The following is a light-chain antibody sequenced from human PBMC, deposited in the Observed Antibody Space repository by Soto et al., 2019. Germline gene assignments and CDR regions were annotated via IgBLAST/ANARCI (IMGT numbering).Light chain of an antibody. J-gene: IGKJ1*01. CDR1: QSVNNY. CDR3: QQRSNWPRT. Sequence: EIVLTHSPATLSLSPGERAILSCRASQSVNNYLAWYQQKPGQPPRLLIYDASNRATGIPARFRGSGSGTDFTLTISSLEPEDFALYYCQQRSNWPRTFGQGTKVEIK. CDR2: DAS. V-gene: IGKV3-11*01.